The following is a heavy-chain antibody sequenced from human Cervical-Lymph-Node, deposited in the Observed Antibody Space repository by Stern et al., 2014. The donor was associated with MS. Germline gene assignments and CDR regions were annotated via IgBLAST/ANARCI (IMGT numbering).Heavy chain of an antibody. CDR1: GGSISSSTYY. J-gene: IGHJ4*02. Sequence: QVQLQESGPGLVKPSETLSLTCTVSGGSISSSTYYWAWLRPPPGKGLEWIGNIYYSGFTYYNPSLKSRVTISADMSQTQFSRKLSSVTAADTAIYYCARHDSVPRPSQLYSARDRGPGYFDYWGQGTLVTVSS. CDR2: IYYSGFT. D-gene: IGHD1-26*01. CDR3: ARHDSVPRPSQLYSARDRGPGYFDY. V-gene: IGHV4-39*01.